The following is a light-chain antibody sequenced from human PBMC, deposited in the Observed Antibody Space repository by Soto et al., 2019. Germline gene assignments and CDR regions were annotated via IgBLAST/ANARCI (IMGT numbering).Light chain of an antibody. CDR1: QSIIIW. Sequence: DIQLTQTPSTLSASVGVRISITSRASQSIIIWLAWYQQKPGKAPKFLIYKTSDLESGVTSMFSGSGSWTEFNLTISSMQPKDFATYYYQNDNNYCRKLGRGTKVEIK. V-gene: IGKV1-5*03. CDR2: KTS. J-gene: IGKJ1*01. CDR3: QNDNNYCRK.